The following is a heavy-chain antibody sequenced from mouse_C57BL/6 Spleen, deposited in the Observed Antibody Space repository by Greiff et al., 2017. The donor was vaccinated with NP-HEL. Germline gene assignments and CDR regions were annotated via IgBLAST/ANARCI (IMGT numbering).Heavy chain of an antibody. V-gene: IGHV1-82*01. CDR3: AREDSNYVGY. D-gene: IGHD2-5*01. Sequence: QVQLQQSGPELVKPGASVKISCKASGYAFSSSWMNWVKQRPGKGLEWIGRIYPGDGDTNYNGKFKGKATLTADKSSSTAYMQLSSLTSEDSAVYFCAREDSNYVGYWGQGTTLTVSS. J-gene: IGHJ2*01. CDR2: IYPGDGDT. CDR1: GYAFSSSW.